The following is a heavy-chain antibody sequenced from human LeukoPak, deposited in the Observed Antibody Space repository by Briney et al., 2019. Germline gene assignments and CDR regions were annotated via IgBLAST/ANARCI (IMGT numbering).Heavy chain of an antibody. Sequence: GGSLRLSCAAPGFTFSDYYMSWIRQAPGKGLEWVSYISSSGSTIYYADSVKGRFTISRDNAKNTLYLQMNSLRAEDTAVYYCATPIVDTAMAPHYWGQGTLVTVSS. CDR3: ATPIVDTAMAPHY. J-gene: IGHJ4*02. V-gene: IGHV3-11*04. CDR1: GFTFSDYY. D-gene: IGHD5-18*01. CDR2: ISSSGSTI.